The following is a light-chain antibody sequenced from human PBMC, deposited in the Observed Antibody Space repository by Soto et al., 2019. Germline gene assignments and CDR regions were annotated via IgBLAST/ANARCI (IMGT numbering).Light chain of an antibody. CDR1: SSNIGNNI. CDR2: SNN. V-gene: IGLV1-44*01. CDR3: ATWDDRLSVVL. J-gene: IGLJ2*01. Sequence: QSVVTQPPSASGTPGQRVTVSCSGSSSNIGNNIVNWYQQLPGTAPKLLIYSNNQRPSGVPDRFSGSKSGTSASLAISGLQSEDEADYCCATWDDRLSVVLFGGGTKLTVL.